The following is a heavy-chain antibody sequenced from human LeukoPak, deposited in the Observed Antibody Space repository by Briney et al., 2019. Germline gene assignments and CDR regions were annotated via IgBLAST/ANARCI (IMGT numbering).Heavy chain of an antibody. CDR3: ARRDFAIFGAVSTFDY. V-gene: IGHV4-34*01. CDR1: GFTFSSYA. J-gene: IGHJ4*02. D-gene: IGHD3-3*01. Sequence: GSLRLSCAASGFTFSSYAMSWIRQPPGKGLEWIGEINQSGSTNYNPSLKSQVTISLDTSKNQFSLQLSSVTAADTAVYYCARRDFAIFGAVSTFDYWGQGTLVTVSS. CDR2: INQSGST.